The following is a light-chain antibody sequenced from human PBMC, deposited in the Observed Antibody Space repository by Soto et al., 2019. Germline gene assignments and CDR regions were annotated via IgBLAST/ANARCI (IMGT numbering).Light chain of an antibody. CDR1: QSVSSNY. J-gene: IGKJ1*01. CDR2: GAS. CDR3: QQYGTSLRT. Sequence: EVVLTQSPGTLSLSPGERATLSCRASQSVSSNYLAWYQQKPGQAPRLLIYGASSRATGIPDRFSGSGSGTDFTLTISRLEPEDFAVYYCQQYGTSLRTFGQGTRGDIK. V-gene: IGKV3-20*01.